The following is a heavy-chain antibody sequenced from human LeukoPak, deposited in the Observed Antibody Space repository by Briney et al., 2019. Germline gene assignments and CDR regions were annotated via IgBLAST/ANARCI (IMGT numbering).Heavy chain of an antibody. CDR3: ARGGKTRDFDY. Sequence: PSETLSLTCTVSGGSISSYYWSWIRQPPGKGLEWIGYIYYSGSTNYNPSLKSRVTISVDTSKNQFSLKLSSVTAADTAVYYCARGGKTRDFDYWGQGTLVTVSS. CDR2: IYYSGST. J-gene: IGHJ4*02. V-gene: IGHV4-59*01. CDR1: GGSISSYY.